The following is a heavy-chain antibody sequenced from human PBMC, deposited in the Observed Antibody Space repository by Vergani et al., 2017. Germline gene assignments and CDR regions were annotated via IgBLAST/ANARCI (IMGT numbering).Heavy chain of an antibody. CDR2: IYSGGST. J-gene: IGHJ2*01. D-gene: IGHD2/OR15-2a*01. Sequence: EVQLLESGGGLVQPGGSLRLSCAASGFTFSSYAMSWVRQAPGKGLEWVSVIYSGGSTYYADSVKGRFTISRDNSKNTLYLQMNSLRAEDTAVYYCARERNSFWYFDLWGRGTLVTVSS. CDR1: GFTFSSYA. CDR3: ARERNSFWYFDL. V-gene: IGHV3-23*03.